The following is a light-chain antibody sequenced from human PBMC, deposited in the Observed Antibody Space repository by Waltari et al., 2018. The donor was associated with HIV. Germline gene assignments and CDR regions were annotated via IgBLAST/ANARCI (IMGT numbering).Light chain of an antibody. CDR1: QSLSTY. Sequence: EMVLTQSPATLSLSPGESATLSSSASQSLSTYLAWYQHKPGQAPRLLIYGASSRATGIPARFSGSGSGTDFTLTISSLEPGDFGVYYCHQRSDWPFTFGQGTRLEIK. CDR2: GAS. V-gene: IGKV3-11*01. CDR3: HQRSDWPFT. J-gene: IGKJ5*01.